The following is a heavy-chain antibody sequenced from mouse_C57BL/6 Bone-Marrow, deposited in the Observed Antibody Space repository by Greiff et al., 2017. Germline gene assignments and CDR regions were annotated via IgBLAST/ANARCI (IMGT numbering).Heavy chain of an antibody. V-gene: IGHV5-12*01. CDR2: ISNGGGST. CDR1: GFTFSDYY. D-gene: IGHD2-2*01. Sequence: EVKLMESGGGLVQPGGSLKLSCAASGFTFSDYYMYWVRQTPEKRLEWVAYISNGGGSTYYPDTVKGRFTISRDNAKNTLYLQMSRLKSEDTAMYYCARRSTMVTLDYWGQGTTLTVSS. J-gene: IGHJ2*01. CDR3: ARRSTMVTLDY.